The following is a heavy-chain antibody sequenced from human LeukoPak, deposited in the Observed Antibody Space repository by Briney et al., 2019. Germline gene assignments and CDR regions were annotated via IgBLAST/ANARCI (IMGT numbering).Heavy chain of an antibody. Sequence: GGSLRLSCAASGFTFNNYAMSWVRQAPGKGLERVSAISGSRGHTNNADSVKGRFTISRDNSKNTLYLQMNSLRAEDTAVYYCAPEAIPPLYYFDYWGRETLVTVS. D-gene: IGHD1-14*01. CDR3: APEAIPPLYYFDY. CDR2: ISGSRGHT. V-gene: IGHV3-23*01. J-gene: IGHJ4*02. CDR1: GFTFNNYA.